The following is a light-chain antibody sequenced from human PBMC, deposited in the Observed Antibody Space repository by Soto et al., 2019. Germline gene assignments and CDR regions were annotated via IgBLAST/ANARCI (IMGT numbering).Light chain of an antibody. Sequence: DIQMTQSPTSLSASVGDRVTITCRASQGIRNFVAWYQQKPGKAPNLLIYKASILQSGVPSRFSGSGSGTEFTLTISSLQPDDFATYYCQQGANYPYTFGQGTKLEIK. CDR2: KAS. CDR3: QQGANYPYT. V-gene: IGKV1-5*03. CDR1: QGIRNF. J-gene: IGKJ2*01.